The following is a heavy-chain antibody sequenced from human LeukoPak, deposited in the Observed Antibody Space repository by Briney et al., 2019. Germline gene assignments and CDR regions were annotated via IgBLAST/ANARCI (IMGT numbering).Heavy chain of an antibody. Sequence: ASVKVSCKASGGTLSSYAISWVRQAPGQGLEWMGRIIPILGIANYAQKFQGRVTITADKSTSTAYMELSSLRSEDTAVYYCARVAPVGAAPFDYWGQGTLVTVSS. V-gene: IGHV1-69*04. D-gene: IGHD1-26*01. J-gene: IGHJ4*02. CDR1: GGTLSSYA. CDR2: IIPILGIA. CDR3: ARVAPVGAAPFDY.